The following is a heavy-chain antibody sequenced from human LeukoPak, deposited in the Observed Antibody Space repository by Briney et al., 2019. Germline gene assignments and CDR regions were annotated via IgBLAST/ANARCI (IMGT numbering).Heavy chain of an antibody. Sequence: GGSLRLSCAASGFTFSSYAMHWVRQAPGKGLEWVAVISYDGSNKYYADSVKGRFTISRDNSKNTLYLQMNSLRAEDTAVYYCARGYYDSSPLGYWGQGTLVTVSS. V-gene: IGHV3-30*01. CDR3: ARGYYDSSPLGY. D-gene: IGHD3-22*01. J-gene: IGHJ4*02. CDR1: GFTFSSYA. CDR2: ISYDGSNK.